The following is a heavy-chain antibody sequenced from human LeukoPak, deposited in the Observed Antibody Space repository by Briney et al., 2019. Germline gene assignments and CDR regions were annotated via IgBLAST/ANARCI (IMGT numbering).Heavy chain of an antibody. CDR3: ARGASGYSYG. Sequence: GGSLRLSCAASGFTFSNYWMHWVRQAPGKGLVWVSRIDSNGSSTSYADSVKGRFTISRDNAKNTLYLQMNSLRAEDTAVYYCARGASGYSYGWGQGTLVTVSS. J-gene: IGHJ4*02. V-gene: IGHV3-74*01. CDR1: GFTFSNYW. CDR2: IDSNGSST. D-gene: IGHD5-18*01.